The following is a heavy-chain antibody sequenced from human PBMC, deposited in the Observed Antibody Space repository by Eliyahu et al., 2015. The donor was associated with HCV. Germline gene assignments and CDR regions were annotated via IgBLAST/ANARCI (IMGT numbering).Heavy chain of an antibody. CDR1: GFXFSDYY. J-gene: IGHJ4*02. CDR2: ISGGSAYT. Sequence: QVQLVESGGGLVKPGGSLRLSCAASGFXFSDYYMTWVRQAPGKGLEWVSHISGGSAYTNYADSVKGRFTISRDNAKNSLYLQMDDLRAEDTAVYYCARGTSGNYHHSHGYWGQGTLVTVSS. D-gene: IGHD1-26*01. V-gene: IGHV3-11*06. CDR3: ARGTSGNYHHSHGY.